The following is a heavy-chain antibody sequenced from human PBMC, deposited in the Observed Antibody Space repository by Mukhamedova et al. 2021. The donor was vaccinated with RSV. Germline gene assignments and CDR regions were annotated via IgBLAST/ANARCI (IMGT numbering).Heavy chain of an antibody. J-gene: IGHJ5*02. CDR3: ARDYGSGSYYNEGRYWFDP. V-gene: IGHV4-59*01. D-gene: IGHD3-10*01. Sequence: NPSLKSRVTISVDTSKNQFSLKLSSVTAADTAVYSCARDYGSGSYYNEGRYWFDPWGQGTLVTVSS.